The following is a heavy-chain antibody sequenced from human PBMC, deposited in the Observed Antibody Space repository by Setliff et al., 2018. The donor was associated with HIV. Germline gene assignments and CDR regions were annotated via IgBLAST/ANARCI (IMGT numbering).Heavy chain of an antibody. Sequence: GASVKVSCKASGYTFNNYYMHWVRQAPGQGLEWMGIINPSDNRTYYAQKFQGRVTMTRDTSISTAYMVLSNLKSEDTAVYYCATARRDYYDRGRRSHYYIDVWGKGTTVTVSS. CDR1: GYTFNNYY. J-gene: IGHJ6*03. D-gene: IGHD3-22*01. CDR3: ATARRDYYDRGRRSHYYIDV. CDR2: INPSDNRT. V-gene: IGHV1-46*02.